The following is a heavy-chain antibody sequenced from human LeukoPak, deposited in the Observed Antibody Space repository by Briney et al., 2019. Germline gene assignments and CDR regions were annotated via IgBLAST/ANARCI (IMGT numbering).Heavy chain of an antibody. CDR2: IYSSGST. V-gene: IGHV4-4*07. CDR1: GDSINTYY. J-gene: IGHJ3*02. D-gene: IGHD3-10*01. Sequence: SETLSLTCTVSGDSINTYYWTWIRQPAGKGLEWIGHIYSSGSTNYNPSLKSRVTMSIDTSENQFSLSLRSVTAADTAMYYCARHSVASGAFYIWGQGTMVTVSS. CDR3: ARHSVASGAFYI.